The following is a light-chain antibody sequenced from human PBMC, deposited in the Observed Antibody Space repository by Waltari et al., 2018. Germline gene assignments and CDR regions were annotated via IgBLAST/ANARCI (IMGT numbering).Light chain of an antibody. Sequence: AIRMTQSPSSFSASTGDRVTITCRASQGISRYLAWYQQKPGKAPKLLIYAASTWQSGVPPRFSGSGSGTDVTLTISCLQSDDFATDYCQQYYSYPRTVGQGTKLEIK. V-gene: IGKV1-8*01. CDR1: QGISRY. CDR3: QQYYSYPRT. CDR2: AAS. J-gene: IGKJ2*01.